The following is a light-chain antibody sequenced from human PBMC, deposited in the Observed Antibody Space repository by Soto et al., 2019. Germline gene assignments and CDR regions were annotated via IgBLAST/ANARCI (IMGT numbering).Light chain of an antibody. CDR3: QQYNSYPWT. Sequence: EIVLTQSPGTLSLSPGERATLSCRASQSISSSYLAWYQQTPGQAPRLLIYGASSRATGIPDRFSGSGSGTDFTLTISRLEPEDFATYYCQQYNSYPWTFGQGTKVEIK. CDR1: QSISSSY. J-gene: IGKJ1*01. V-gene: IGKV3-20*01. CDR2: GAS.